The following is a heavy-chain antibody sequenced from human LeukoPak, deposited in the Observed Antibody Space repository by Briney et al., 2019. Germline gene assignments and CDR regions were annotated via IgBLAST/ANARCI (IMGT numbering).Heavy chain of an antibody. D-gene: IGHD2-21*01. J-gene: IGHJ3*01. Sequence: PGGSLRLSCAASGFTFTNYAMSWVRQAPGKGLEWVSGIGGGDGDRYYADSVRGRLTISRDNSKSTVFLQMNSLRAEDTAVYYCAKDAISMNGIWDAFDVWGQGTMVTVSS. V-gene: IGHV3-23*01. CDR1: GFTFTNYA. CDR2: IGGGDGDR. CDR3: AKDAISMNGIWDAFDV.